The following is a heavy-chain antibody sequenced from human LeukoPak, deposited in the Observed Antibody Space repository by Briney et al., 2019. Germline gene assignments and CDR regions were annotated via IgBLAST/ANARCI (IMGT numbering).Heavy chain of an antibody. J-gene: IGHJ5*02. Sequence: SGTLSLTCTVSGGSISSSSYYWGWIRQPPGKGLEWIGSIYYSGSTYYNPSLKSRVTISVDTSKNQFSLRLSSVTAADTAVYYCARAIAADWFGPWGQGTLVTVSS. V-gene: IGHV4-39*07. D-gene: IGHD6-6*01. CDR1: GGSISSSSYY. CDR3: ARAIAADWFGP. CDR2: IYYSGST.